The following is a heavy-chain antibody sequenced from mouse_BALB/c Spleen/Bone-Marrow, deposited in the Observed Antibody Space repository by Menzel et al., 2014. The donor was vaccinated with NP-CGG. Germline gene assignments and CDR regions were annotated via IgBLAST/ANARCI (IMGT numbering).Heavy chain of an antibody. CDR3: ARVYGYDSYFDY. Sequence: EVQLVESGPGLVKPSQTVSLTCTVTGISITTGNYRWSWNRQFPGNKLEWIGYIYYSGTISYNPSITSRTTITRDTSKNQFFLEMSSLTAEDTATYYCARVYGYDSYFDYWGQGTTLTVSS. CDR2: IYYSGTI. J-gene: IGHJ2*01. CDR1: GISITTGNYR. V-gene: IGHV3-5*02. D-gene: IGHD2-2*01.